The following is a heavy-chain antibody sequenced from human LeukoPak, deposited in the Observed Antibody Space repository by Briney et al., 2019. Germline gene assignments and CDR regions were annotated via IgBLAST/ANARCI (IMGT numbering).Heavy chain of an antibody. CDR3: TTVFQPLGYCSTTGCYPNY. Sequence: GGSLRLSCAASGFTFSNAWMSWVRQAPGKGLEWVGRIKSMTDGGTTDYAAPVKGRFTISRDDSKNTLYLQMNSLKTEDTAVYFCTTVFQPLGYCSTTGCYPNYWGQGTLVTVSS. CDR1: GFTFSNAW. D-gene: IGHD2-2*01. CDR2: IKSMTDGGTT. J-gene: IGHJ4*02. V-gene: IGHV3-15*01.